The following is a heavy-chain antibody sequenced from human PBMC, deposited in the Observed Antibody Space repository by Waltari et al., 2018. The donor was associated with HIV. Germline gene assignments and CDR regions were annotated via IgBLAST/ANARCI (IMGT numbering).Heavy chain of an antibody. Sequence: QLQLQESGPGLVKPSETLSLTCTVSGGSISSSSYYWGWLRQPPGKGLEWIGSIYYSGSTYYNPSLKSRVTISVDTSKNQFSLKLSSVTAADTAVYYCAREGAVAGTSFDYWGQGTLVTVSS. CDR1: GGSISSSSYY. V-gene: IGHV4-39*02. D-gene: IGHD6-19*01. CDR2: IYYSGST. J-gene: IGHJ4*02. CDR3: AREGAVAGTSFDY.